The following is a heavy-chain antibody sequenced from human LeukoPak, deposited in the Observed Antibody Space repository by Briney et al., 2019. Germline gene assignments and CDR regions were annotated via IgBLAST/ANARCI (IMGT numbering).Heavy chain of an antibody. CDR3: ARAIHCSGGSCYQLFDY. CDR2: ISGSNSYI. Sequence: GGSLRLSCAASGFTFSSYSMNWVRQAPGKGLEWVSSISGSNSYIYYADSMKGRFTISRDNAKNSLYLQMNSLRAEDTAVYYCARAIHCSGGSCYQLFDYWGQGTLVTVSS. V-gene: IGHV3-21*04. J-gene: IGHJ4*02. CDR1: GFTFSSYS. D-gene: IGHD2-15*01.